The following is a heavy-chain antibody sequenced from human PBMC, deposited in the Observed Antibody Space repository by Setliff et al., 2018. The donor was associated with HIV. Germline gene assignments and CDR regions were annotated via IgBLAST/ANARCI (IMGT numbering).Heavy chain of an antibody. CDR2: IGGDGREK. CDR3: ARDPYPYFDYGDWYFDL. Sequence: GGSLRLSCAASGFTFNSYWMSWVRQPPGKGLEWVAHIGGDGREKFYLDSVEGRLTISRDNAKNSLYLQMNSLRAEDTAVYYCARDPYPYFDYGDWYFDLWGRGTLVTVSS. CDR1: GFTFNSYW. V-gene: IGHV3-7*01. J-gene: IGHJ2*01. D-gene: IGHD4-17*01.